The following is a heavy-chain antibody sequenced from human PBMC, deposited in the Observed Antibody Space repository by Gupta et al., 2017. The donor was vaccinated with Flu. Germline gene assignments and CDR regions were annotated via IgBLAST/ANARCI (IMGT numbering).Heavy chain of an antibody. CDR2: IWYDGSNK. CDR1: GFSFSSYG. J-gene: IGHJ4*02. Sequence: QVQLVESGGGVVQPGRSLRLSCAASGFSFSSYGMHWVRQAPGKGLKWVAVIWYDGSNKYYADSVKGRFTISRDNSKNTLYLQMNSLRADDTAVYFCAREDYGAVIDYWGQGTLVTVSS. V-gene: IGHV3-33*01. CDR3: AREDYGAVIDY. D-gene: IGHD4/OR15-4a*01.